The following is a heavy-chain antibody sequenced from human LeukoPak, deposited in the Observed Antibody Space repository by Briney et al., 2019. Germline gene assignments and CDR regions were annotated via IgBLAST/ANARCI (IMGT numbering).Heavy chain of an antibody. J-gene: IGHJ6*03. CDR3: ASTVWDVLRFLEWSNPLYYYYMDV. Sequence: KSGGSLRLSCAASGFTFSSYSMNWVRQAPGKGLEWVSSISSSSSYIYYADSVKGRFTISRDNAKNSLYLQMNSLRAEDTAVYYCASTVWDVLRFLEWSNPLYYYYMDVWGKGTTVTVSS. CDR1: GFTFSSYS. V-gene: IGHV3-21*01. D-gene: IGHD3-3*01. CDR2: ISSSSSYI.